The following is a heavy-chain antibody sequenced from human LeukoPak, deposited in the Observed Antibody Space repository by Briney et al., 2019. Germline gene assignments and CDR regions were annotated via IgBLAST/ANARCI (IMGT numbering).Heavy chain of an antibody. CDR1: GYTFTGYY. J-gene: IGHJ6*04. D-gene: IGHD1-1*01. V-gene: IGHV1-2*04. CDR3: ARDRGSPDRTTGRSYGMDV. Sequence: ASVKVSCKASGYTFTGYYMHWVRQAPGQGLEWMGWINPNCGGTNYAQKFQGWVTMTRDTSISTAYMELSRLRSDDTAVYYCARDRGSPDRTTGRSYGMDVWGKGTTVTVSS. CDR2: INPNCGGT.